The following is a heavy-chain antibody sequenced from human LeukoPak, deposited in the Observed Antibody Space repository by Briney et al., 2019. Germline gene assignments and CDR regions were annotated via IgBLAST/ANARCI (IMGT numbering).Heavy chain of an antibody. D-gene: IGHD1-26*01. CDR2: IYYSGST. V-gene: IGHV4-59*12. CDR3: ARDIESYYGMDV. CDR1: GGSISSYY. J-gene: IGHJ6*02. Sequence: PSETLSLTCTVSGGSISSYYWSWIRQPPGKGLEWIGYIYYSGSTNYNPSLKSRVTISVDTSKNQFSLKLSSVTAADTAVYYCARDIESYYGMDVWGQGTTVTVSS.